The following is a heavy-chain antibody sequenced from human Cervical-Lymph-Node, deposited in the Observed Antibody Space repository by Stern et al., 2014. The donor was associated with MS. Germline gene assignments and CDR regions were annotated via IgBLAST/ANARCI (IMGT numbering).Heavy chain of an antibody. Sequence: EVQLEESGAEVKKPGESLKISCKGSGYSFTAHWIAWVRQMPGKGLEWMWIIYPGDSDTRYSPSFQGQVTISADKSISTAYLQWSSLKASDTAMYYCARDYGDYAFDYWGQGTLVTVSS. V-gene: IGHV5-51*01. CDR1: GYSFTAHW. CDR2: IYPGDSDT. J-gene: IGHJ4*02. CDR3: ARDYGDYAFDY. D-gene: IGHD4-17*01.